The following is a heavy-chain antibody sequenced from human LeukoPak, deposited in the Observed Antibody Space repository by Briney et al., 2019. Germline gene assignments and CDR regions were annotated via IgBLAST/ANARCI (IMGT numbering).Heavy chain of an antibody. CDR2: ISGSSSST. Sequence: GGSLRLSCTASGFTFASHAMSWVRQAPGEGLEWVSFISGSSSSTYYADSVQGRFTTSRDNSKNILYLQMNSLRAEDTAVYYCAKDLSSSSPTAFHIWGQGTMVTVSS. CDR3: AKDLSSSSPTAFHI. D-gene: IGHD6-6*01. J-gene: IGHJ3*02. V-gene: IGHV3-23*01. CDR1: GFTFASHA.